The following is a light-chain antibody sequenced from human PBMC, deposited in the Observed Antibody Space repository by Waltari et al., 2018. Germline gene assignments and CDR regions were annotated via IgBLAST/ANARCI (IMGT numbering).Light chain of an antibody. J-gene: IGLJ2*01. Sequence: QSALTHPASVSGSPGQSITTSCTGTSSDVGGYNYVPWYQQHPGQPPALMIYEVSNRPSGVSNRCSGSKSGKTASLTISGLQAEDEADYYCSSYTSSSTLEVVFGGGTKLTVL. V-gene: IGLV2-14*01. CDR2: EVS. CDR1: SSDVGGYNY. CDR3: SSYTSSSTLEVV.